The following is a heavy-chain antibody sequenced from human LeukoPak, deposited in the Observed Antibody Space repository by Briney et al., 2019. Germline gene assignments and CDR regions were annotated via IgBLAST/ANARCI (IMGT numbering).Heavy chain of an antibody. D-gene: IGHD6-19*01. V-gene: IGHV4-59*01. CDR2: IYYSGST. CDR3: ARDRYLAGYFDY. J-gene: IGHJ4*02. Sequence: SETLSLTCTVSGGSISSYYWSWIRQPPGKGLEWIGYIYYSGSTNYNPSLKSRVTISVDTSKNQFSLKLSSVTAADTAVYYCARDRYLAGYFDYWGQGTLVTVSS. CDR1: GGSISSYY.